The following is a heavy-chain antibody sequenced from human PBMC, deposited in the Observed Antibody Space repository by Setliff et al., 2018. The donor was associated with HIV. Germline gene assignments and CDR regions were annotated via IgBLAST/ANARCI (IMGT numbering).Heavy chain of an antibody. D-gene: IGHD6-19*01. V-gene: IGHV5-51*01. CDR3: ARAYSSRGGADY. CDR2: IFPGDSDT. CDR1: GYSFTTYW. J-gene: IGHJ4*02. Sequence: GESLKISCKGSGYSFTTYWIVWVRQMPGKGLEWMGIIFPGDSDTRYSPSFQVQVTFSVDKSISVAYLPWSSLKASETAKYYCARAYSSRGGADYWGRGTLVTVSS.